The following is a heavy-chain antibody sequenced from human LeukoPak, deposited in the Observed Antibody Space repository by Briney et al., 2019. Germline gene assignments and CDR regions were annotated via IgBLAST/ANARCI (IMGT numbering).Heavy chain of an antibody. CDR3: ARVGSGSYYVLDY. CDR1: GFTFSSYG. V-gene: IGHV3-30*02. J-gene: IGHJ4*02. Sequence: GGSLRLSCAASGFTFSSYGMHWVRQAPGKGLEWVAFIRYDGSNKYYADSVKGRFTISRDNAKNSLYLQMNSLRAEDTAVYYCARVGSGSYYVLDYWGQGTLVTVSS. CDR2: IRYDGSNK. D-gene: IGHD1-26*01.